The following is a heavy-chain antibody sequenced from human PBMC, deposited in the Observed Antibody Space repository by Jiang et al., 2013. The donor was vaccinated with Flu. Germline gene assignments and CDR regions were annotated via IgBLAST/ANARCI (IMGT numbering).Heavy chain of an antibody. D-gene: IGHD1-1*01. J-gene: IGHJ3*02. CDR1: GYTFSTYD. CDR3: ARDPTGGSGAGAFDI. Sequence: AEVKKPGASVKVSCTASGYTFSTYDINWVRQAPGQGLEWLGWISVRSGTSNYAQTLHGRGTMTTDASTNTAFLEVTSLRSDDTAVYYCARDPTGGSGAGAFDIWAKGQRSPSLQ. V-gene: IGHV1-18*01. CDR2: ISVRSGTS.